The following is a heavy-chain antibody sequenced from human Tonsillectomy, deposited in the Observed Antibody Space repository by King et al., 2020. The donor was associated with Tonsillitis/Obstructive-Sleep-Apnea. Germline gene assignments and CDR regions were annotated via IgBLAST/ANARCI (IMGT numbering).Heavy chain of an antibody. CDR1: GFTFSSYS. CDR3: ARDPGYCSSTSCLSLWSYYYYYYMDV. D-gene: IGHD2-2*01. CDR2: ISSSSSYI. Sequence: VQLVESGGGLVKPGGSLRLSCAASGFTFSSYSMNWVRQAPGKGLEWVSSISSSSSYIYYADSVKGRFTISRDNAKNSLYLQMNSLRAEDTAMYYCARDPGYCSSTSCLSLWSYYYYYYMDVWGKGTTVTVSS. J-gene: IGHJ6*03. V-gene: IGHV3-21*01.